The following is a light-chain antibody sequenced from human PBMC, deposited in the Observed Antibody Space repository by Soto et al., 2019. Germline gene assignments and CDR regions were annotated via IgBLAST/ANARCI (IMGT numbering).Light chain of an antibody. CDR2: AAS. Sequence: IQLTQSPSSLSASVGDRVTITCRASQGISSYLAWYQQKPGKAPKLLIYAASTLQSGVPSRFSGSGSGTDFTLTISSLQPEDFATYYCQQYESYPYTFGQGTKLEI. CDR3: QQYESYPYT. V-gene: IGKV1-9*01. J-gene: IGKJ2*01. CDR1: QGISSY.